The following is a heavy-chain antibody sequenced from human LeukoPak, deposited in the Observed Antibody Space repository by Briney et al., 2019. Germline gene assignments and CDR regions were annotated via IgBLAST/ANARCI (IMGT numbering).Heavy chain of an antibody. J-gene: IGHJ4*02. D-gene: IGHD2-15*01. CDR2: ISYNGGHT. Sequence: GGFLRLSCAASGFSFNTYAMSWVRQAPGKGLEWVSGISYNGGHTYYADSVKGRFTISRDNSRNTLYLQMNSLRVDDTAVYYCAKDRVKVAYWGQGTLVTVSS. CDR1: GFSFNTYA. V-gene: IGHV3-23*01. CDR3: AKDRVKVAY.